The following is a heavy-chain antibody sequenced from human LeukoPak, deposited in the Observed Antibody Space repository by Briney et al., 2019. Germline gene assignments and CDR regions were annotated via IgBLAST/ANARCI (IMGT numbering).Heavy chain of an antibody. J-gene: IGHJ4*02. CDR1: GGSISSYY. CDR2: IYYSGST. CDR3: ARENVIQRGNFDY. V-gene: IGHV4-59*01. D-gene: IGHD5-18*01. Sequence: SETLSLTCTVSGGSISSYYWSWVRQPPGKGLEWIGYIYYSGSTNYNPSLKSRVTISVDTSKNQFSLKLSSVTAADTAVYYCARENVIQRGNFDYWGQGTLVTVSS.